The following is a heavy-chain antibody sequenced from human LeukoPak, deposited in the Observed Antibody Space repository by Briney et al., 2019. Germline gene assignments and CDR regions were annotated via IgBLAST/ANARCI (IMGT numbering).Heavy chain of an antibody. CDR2: IYSARST. V-gene: IGHV3-53*01. Sequence: GGSLRLSCAASGLTVSSNYMSWVRQAPGKGLEWVSVIYSARSTYYADSVKGRFTISRDDSKNTLYLQMNSLRAEDTAVYYCARDSGYSGYSDYWGQGTLVTVSS. CDR1: GLTVSSNY. CDR3: ARDSGYSGYSDY. J-gene: IGHJ4*02. D-gene: IGHD5-12*01.